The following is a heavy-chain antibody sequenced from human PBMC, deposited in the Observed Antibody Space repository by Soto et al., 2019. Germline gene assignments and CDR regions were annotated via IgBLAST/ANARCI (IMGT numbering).Heavy chain of an antibody. V-gene: IGHV3-30-3*01. CDR2: ISYDGSNK. CDR1: GFTFSSYA. J-gene: IGHJ6*02. Sequence: GGSLRLSCATSGFTFSSYAMHWVRQAPGKGLEWVAVISYDGSNKYYADSVKGRFTISRDNSKNTLYLQMNSLRAEDTAVYYCARDETGWQQLAYYYYGMDVWGQGTTVTVSS. D-gene: IGHD6-13*01. CDR3: ARDETGWQQLAYYYYGMDV.